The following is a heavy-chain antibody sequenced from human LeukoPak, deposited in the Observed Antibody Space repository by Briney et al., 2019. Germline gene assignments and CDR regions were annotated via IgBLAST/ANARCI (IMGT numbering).Heavy chain of an antibody. CDR3: ARVGQQLGQDYYYYYGMDV. D-gene: IGHD6-13*01. CDR1: GGTFSSYA. V-gene: IGHV1-69*05. J-gene: IGHJ6*02. CDR2: IIPIFGTA. Sequence: GASVKVSCKASGGTFSSYAISWVRQAPGQGLEWMGGIIPIFGTANYAQKFQGRVTITTDESTSTAYMELRSLRSDDTAVYYCARVGQQLGQDYYYYYGMDVWGQGTTVTVSS.